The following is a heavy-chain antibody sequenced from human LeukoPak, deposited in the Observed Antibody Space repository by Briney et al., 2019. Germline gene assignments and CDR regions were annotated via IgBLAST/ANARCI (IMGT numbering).Heavy chain of an antibody. CDR2: INPSGGST. CDR1: GYTLTGYY. J-gene: IGHJ4*02. V-gene: IGHV1-46*01. D-gene: IGHD3-22*01. CDR3: ARGRTMIVVVTHTASFDY. Sequence: ASVKVSCKASGYTLTGYYMHWVRQAPGQGLEWMGIINPSGGSTSYAQKFQGRVTMTRDTSTSTVYMELSSLRSEDTAVYYCARGRTMIVVVTHTASFDYWGQGTLVTVSS.